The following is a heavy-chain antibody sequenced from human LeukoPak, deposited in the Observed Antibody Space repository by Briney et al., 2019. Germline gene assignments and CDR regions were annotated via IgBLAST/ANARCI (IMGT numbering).Heavy chain of an antibody. CDR3: ARDLVRGYSYDYWFPGGGFDY. CDR1: GFTFSTYA. CDR2: ISGSDGST. Sequence: PGGSLRLSCAASGFTFSTYAMSWVRQAPGKGLEWVSSISGSDGSTYYADSVKGRFTISRDNSKNTLYLQMNSLRAEDTAVYNCARDLVRGYSYDYWFPGGGFDYWGQGILVTVSS. J-gene: IGHJ4*02. D-gene: IGHD5-18*01. V-gene: IGHV3-23*01.